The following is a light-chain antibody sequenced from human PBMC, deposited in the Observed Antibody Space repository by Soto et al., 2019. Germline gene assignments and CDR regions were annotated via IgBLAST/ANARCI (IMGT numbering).Light chain of an antibody. CDR1: QSVSNNY. V-gene: IGKV3-20*01. CDR3: QQYGTSGT. J-gene: IGKJ1*01. CDR2: GAS. Sequence: EIVLTQSPCTLSLSPGERATLSFRASQSVSNNYLAWYQQKPGQAPRLLIYGASNRATGIPDRFSGSGSGTDFTITISRVESEDFAVYYYQQYGTSGTFGQGTKVDIK.